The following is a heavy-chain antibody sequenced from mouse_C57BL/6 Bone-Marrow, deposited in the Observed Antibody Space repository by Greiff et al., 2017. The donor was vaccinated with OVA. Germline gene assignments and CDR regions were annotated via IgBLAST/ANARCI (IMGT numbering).Heavy chain of an antibody. V-gene: IGHV1-66*01. CDR3: AGYGWDFDF. D-gene: IGHD1-1*01. CDR1: GYSFTSYY. J-gene: IGHJ1*03. CDR2: IYPGSGNT. Sequence: QVQLQQSGPELVQPGASVKISCKASGYSFTSYYIHWVKQRPGQGVEWIGWIYPGSGNTKYNEKFKGKATLTADTSSNTSYLELSSLTSEDSAVYSYAGYGWDFDFWGTGTTVTVSS.